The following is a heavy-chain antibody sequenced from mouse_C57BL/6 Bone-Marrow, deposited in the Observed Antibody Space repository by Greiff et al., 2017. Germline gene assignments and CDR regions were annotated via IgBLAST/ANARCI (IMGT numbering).Heavy chain of an antibody. CDR3: ARDAGPFDY. J-gene: IGHJ2*01. CDR2: INYDGSST. CDR1: GFTFSDYY. Sequence: EVMLVESEGGLVQPGSSMKLSCTASGFTFSDYYMAWVRPVPEKGLAWVANINYDGSSTYYLDSLKSRFIISRDNAKNILYLQMSSLKSEDTATYYCARDAGPFDYWGQGTTLTVSS. V-gene: IGHV5-16*01.